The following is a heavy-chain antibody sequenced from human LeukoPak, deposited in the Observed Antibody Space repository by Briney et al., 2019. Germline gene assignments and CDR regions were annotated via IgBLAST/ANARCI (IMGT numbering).Heavy chain of an antibody. J-gene: IGHJ4*02. CDR2: MNPNSGNT. Sequence: ASVKVSCKASGYTFTSYDINWVRQATGQGLEWMGWMNPNSGNTNYAQKLQGRVTMTTDTSTSTAYMELRSLRSDDTAVYYCAGDSRSTSCYDWGQGTLVTVSS. D-gene: IGHD2-2*01. CDR1: GYTFTSYD. V-gene: IGHV1-18*01. CDR3: AGDSRSTSCYD.